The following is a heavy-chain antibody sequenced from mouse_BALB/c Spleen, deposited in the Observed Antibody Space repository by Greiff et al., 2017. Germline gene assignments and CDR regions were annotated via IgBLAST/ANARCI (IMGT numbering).Heavy chain of an antibody. CDR1: GYTFTSYY. D-gene: IGHD2-1*01. Sequence: QVQLQQSGPELVKPGASVKMSCKASGYTFTSYYIHWVKQRPGQGLEWIGWIYPGDGSTKYNEKFKGKTTLTADKSSSIAYMLLSSLTSEDSAIYFCARDGNHDAMDYWGQGTSVTVSA. V-gene: IGHV1S56*01. CDR2: IYPGDGST. J-gene: IGHJ4*01. CDR3: ARDGNHDAMDY.